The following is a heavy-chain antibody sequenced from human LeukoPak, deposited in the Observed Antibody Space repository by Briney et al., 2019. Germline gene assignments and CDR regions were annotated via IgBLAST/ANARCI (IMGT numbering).Heavy chain of an antibody. CDR3: TIIPNVILFTHYFEY. CDR1: GGVFTTYA. D-gene: IGHD2-21*01. CDR2: IIPFLGTT. Sequence: SVKFSCKASGGVFTTYAVSWVRQAPGQGLEWMGSIIPFLGTTNYAQKFQGRVTITADEPTRTAYMELTYVRSGDTAVYYCTIIPNVILFTHYFEYWGQGTLVTVSS. V-gene: IGHV1-69*11. J-gene: IGHJ4*02.